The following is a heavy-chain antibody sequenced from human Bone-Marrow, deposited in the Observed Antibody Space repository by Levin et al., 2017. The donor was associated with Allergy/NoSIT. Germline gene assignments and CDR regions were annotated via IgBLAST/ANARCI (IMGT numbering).Heavy chain of an antibody. V-gene: IGHV4-61*01. Sequence: HSQTLSLTCSVSGGSVRSQNYYWSWIRQPPGKPLEWIGYVSYSGTTTYSPSLESRVTISLGTSENQFSLRLTSLTAADTAVYYCARDHGDSSDAFAIWGQGTMVTVSS. CDR3: ARDHGDSSDAFAI. D-gene: IGHD4-17*01. CDR2: VSYSGTT. J-gene: IGHJ3*02. CDR1: GGSVRSQNYY.